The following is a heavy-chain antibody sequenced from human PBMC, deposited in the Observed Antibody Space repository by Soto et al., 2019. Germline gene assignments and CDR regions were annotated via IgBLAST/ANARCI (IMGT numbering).Heavy chain of an antibody. J-gene: IGHJ6*02. D-gene: IGHD2-2*01. CDR1: GGTFSSYA. V-gene: IGHV1-69*01. CDR2: IIPISGTA. CDR3: ARSQGSSTSLEIYYYYYYGMDV. Sequence: QVQLVQSGAEVKKPGSSVKVSCKASGGTFSSYAISWVRQAPGQGLEWMGGIIPISGTANYAQKFQGRVTSSADEYTSTAYMELSSLRSEDTAVYYCARSQGSSTSLEIYYYYYYGMDVCGQGTTVTVSS.